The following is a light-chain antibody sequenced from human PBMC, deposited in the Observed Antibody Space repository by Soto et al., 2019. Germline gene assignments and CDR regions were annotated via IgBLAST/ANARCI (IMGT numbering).Light chain of an antibody. CDR3: TSYTTSSTLV. Sequence: QSVLTQPASVSGSPGQSITISCTGTSSDIGTYNSVSWYQQHAGKVPKLMIYDVTNRPSGVSDRFSGSKSGNTASLTISGLQAEDEADYYCTSYTTSSTLVFGGGTKVPVL. V-gene: IGLV2-14*01. J-gene: IGLJ2*01. CDR1: SSDIGTYNS. CDR2: DVT.